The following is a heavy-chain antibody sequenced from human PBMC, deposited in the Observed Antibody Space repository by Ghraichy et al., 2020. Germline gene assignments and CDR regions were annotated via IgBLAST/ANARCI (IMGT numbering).Heavy chain of an antibody. J-gene: IGHJ6*02. CDR1: GGSFNGYY. Sequence: SETLSLTCAVYGGSFNGYYWSWIRQPPGKGLEWIGEINHSGRTNYNPSLKSRVTISVDTSKNQFSLKLRSVTAAETAVYYCARLCIAATGTIKYYYYAMDVWGQGTTVTVSS. D-gene: IGHD6-13*01. CDR3: ARLCIAATGTIKYYYYAMDV. V-gene: IGHV4-34*01. CDR2: INHSGRT.